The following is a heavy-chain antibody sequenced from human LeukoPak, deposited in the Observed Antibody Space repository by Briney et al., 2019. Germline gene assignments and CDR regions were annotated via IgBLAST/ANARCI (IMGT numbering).Heavy chain of an antibody. J-gene: IGHJ3*02. CDR3: ARFEAYYDSSGYFFGSAAFDI. CDR1: GYTFTGYY. V-gene: IGHV1-2*02. CDR2: INPNSGGT. D-gene: IGHD3-22*01. Sequence: GASVKVSCKASGYTFTGYYMHWVRQAPGQGLEWMGWINPNSGGTNYAQKFQGRVTMTRDTSISTAYMELRSLRSDDTAVYYCARFEAYYDSSGYFFGSAAFDIWGQGTMVTVSS.